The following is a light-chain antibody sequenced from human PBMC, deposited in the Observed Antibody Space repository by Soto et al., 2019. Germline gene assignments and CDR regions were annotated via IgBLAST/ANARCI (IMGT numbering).Light chain of an antibody. CDR2: DDN. CDR1: GSNIGGNS. V-gene: IGLV1-51*01. J-gene: IGLJ1*01. Sequence: QSVLTQPPSVSAAPGQKVPIPCSGSGSNIGGNSVSWYQQLPGTAPKLLIYDDNKRPSGIPDRFSGSKSGTSATLGITGFQTGDEADYYCGSWDSSLSAYVFGTGTKVTV. CDR3: GSWDSSLSAYV.